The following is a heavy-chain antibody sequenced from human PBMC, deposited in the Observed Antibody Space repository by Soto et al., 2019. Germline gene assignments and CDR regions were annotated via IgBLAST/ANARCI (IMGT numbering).Heavy chain of an antibody. CDR1: GGSFSGYY. Sequence: FETLSLTCAVYGGSFSGYYWSWIRQPPGKGLEWIGEINHSGSTNYNPSLKSRVTISVDTSKNQFSLKLSSVTAADTAVYYCARVPIAVAGPPDYWGQGTLVTVSS. CDR3: ARVPIAVAGPPDY. CDR2: INHSGST. J-gene: IGHJ4*02. V-gene: IGHV4-34*01. D-gene: IGHD6-19*01.